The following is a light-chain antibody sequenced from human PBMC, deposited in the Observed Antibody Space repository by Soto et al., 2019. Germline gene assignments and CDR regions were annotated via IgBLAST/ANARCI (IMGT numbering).Light chain of an antibody. CDR1: SSNIGSNT. J-gene: IGLJ1*01. CDR2: RNN. CDR3: AAWDDSTSYV. V-gene: IGLV1-44*01. Sequence: QSVLTQPPSASGTPGQRGTISCSGSSSNIGSNTVNWYQQLPGTAPKLLIYRNNQRPSGVPDRFSGSKSGPSASLAISGLQSEDEDVYYCAAWDDSTSYVFGTGTKVTVL.